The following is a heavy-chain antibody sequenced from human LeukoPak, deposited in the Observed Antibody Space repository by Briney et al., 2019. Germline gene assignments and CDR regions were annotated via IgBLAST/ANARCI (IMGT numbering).Heavy chain of an antibody. Sequence: GGSLRLSCAASGFTVSSNYMSWVRQAPGKGLEWVSVIYSGDTTYYADSVKGRFTISRDNAKNSLYLQMNSLRAEDTAVYYCARGYCSGGSCYFDYWGQGTLVTVSS. CDR2: IYSGDTT. J-gene: IGHJ4*02. CDR1: GFTVSSNY. CDR3: ARGYCSGGSCYFDY. D-gene: IGHD2-15*01. V-gene: IGHV3-53*01.